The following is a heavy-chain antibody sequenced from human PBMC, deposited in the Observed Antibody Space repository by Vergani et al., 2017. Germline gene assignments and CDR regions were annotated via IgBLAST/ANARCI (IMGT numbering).Heavy chain of an antibody. V-gene: IGHV3-23*01. J-gene: IGHJ4*02. CDR2: ISAGGEST. CDR3: AKKWLTNEEVDS. CDR1: GFIFSDYG. D-gene: IGHD5-12*01. Sequence: EVQLLESGGGLVQPGRSLRLSCAGSGFIFSDYGMTWVRQAPGRGLEWVSAISAGGESTFYAESVKGRFIISRDNSKNTVYLQMKSLRAEDTAVYYCAKKWLTNEEVDSWGQGTLVTVSS.